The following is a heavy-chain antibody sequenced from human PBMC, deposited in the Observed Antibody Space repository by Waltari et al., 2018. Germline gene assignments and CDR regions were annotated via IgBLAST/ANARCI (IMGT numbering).Heavy chain of an antibody. V-gene: IGHV4-59*11. J-gene: IGHJ6*02. D-gene: IGHD6-13*01. CDR3: ARDRKSSYYYYYGMDV. CDR1: GGSISSHY. Sequence: QVQLQESGPGLVKPSETLSLTCTVSGGSISSHYWSWIRQPPGKGLEGIGYIYYSGSTNYNPSLKSRVTISVDTSKNQFSLKLSSVTAADTAVYYCARDRKSSYYYYYGMDVWGQGTTVTVSS. CDR2: IYYSGST.